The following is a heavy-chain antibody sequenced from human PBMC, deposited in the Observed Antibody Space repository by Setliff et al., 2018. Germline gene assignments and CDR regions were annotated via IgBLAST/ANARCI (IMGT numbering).Heavy chain of an antibody. CDR2: IYPGDSDT. J-gene: IGHJ3*01. V-gene: IGHV5-51*01. D-gene: IGHD2-2*01. CDR1: GYIFTNYW. CDR3: TRHEDRNKCTSSSCYRENDAFDV. Sequence: PGESLTISCKASGYIFTNYWLGWVRQMPGKGLEWMGVIYPGDSDTRYSPSFQGQVTISADKSINTAYLQWSSLKASDTAIYYCTRHEDRNKCTSSSCYRENDAFDVWGQGAMVTVSS.